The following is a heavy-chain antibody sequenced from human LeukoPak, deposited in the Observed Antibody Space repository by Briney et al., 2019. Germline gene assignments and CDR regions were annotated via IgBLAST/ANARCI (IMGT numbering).Heavy chain of an antibody. D-gene: IGHD2-15*01. J-gene: IGHJ5*02. CDR1: GFTFSSYE. V-gene: IGHV3-48*03. CDR3: ARVGVVVAATGNLWFDP. CDR2: ISSSGTTI. Sequence: GGSLRLSCAASGFTFSSYEMNRVRQAPGKGLEWVSYISSSGTTIYYADSVKGRFTISRDNAKNSLYLQMNSLRAEDTAVYYCARVGVVVAATGNLWFDPWGQGTLVTGSS.